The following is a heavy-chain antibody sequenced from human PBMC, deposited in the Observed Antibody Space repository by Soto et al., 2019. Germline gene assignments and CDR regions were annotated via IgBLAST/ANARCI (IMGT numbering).Heavy chain of an antibody. D-gene: IGHD1-26*01. CDR2: ISAYNGNT. Sequence: QVQLVQSGAEVKKHGASVKVSCKASGYTCTSYGISWVRQAPGQGLEWMGWISAYNGNTKYAQKLQGRVTMTTDTSTRTADMELRSLRSDDASGYYCARDTNYFDCWAQGTLVTVSS. V-gene: IGHV1-18*01. J-gene: IGHJ4*02. CDR1: GYTCTSYG. CDR3: ARDTNYFDC.